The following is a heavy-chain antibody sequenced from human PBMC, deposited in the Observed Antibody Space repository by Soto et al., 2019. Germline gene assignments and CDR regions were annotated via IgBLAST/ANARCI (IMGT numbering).Heavy chain of an antibody. CDR2: ITTWNHNT. D-gene: IGHD3-22*01. V-gene: IGHV1-18*04. CDR3: ARRLRYYYDSSPSPFDY. Sequence: QVQLVQSGAEVKKPGASVKVSCKASGYTFTNYGLAWVRQAPGQGLEWLGWITTWNHNTDYAQKDQGRVTMTTDTTTNTAYMELRSLRSDDTAVYYCARRLRYYYDSSPSPFDYWGQGTLVTVS. J-gene: IGHJ4*02. CDR1: GYTFTNYG.